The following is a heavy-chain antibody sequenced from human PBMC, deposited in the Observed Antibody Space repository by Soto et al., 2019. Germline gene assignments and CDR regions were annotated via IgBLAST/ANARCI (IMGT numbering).Heavy chain of an antibody. Sequence: QVQLVQSGADVKKPGASVKVSCKTSGYTFSGYFMHWLRQAPGQGLEWMGWMKPNSGGTDYANNCQGSVSMTLNMSISTPYMDLSRLRSDDTAIYYCARGYYSSSWRVFDYWGQGTLVTVSS. D-gene: IGHD6-13*01. V-gene: IGHV1-2*02. CDR2: MKPNSGGT. J-gene: IGHJ4*02. CDR3: ARGYYSSSWRVFDY. CDR1: GYTFSGYF.